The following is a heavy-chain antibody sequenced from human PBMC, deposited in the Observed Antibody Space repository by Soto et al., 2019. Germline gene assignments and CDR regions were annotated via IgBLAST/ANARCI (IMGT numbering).Heavy chain of an antibody. CDR3: TTDRGIFGVEPAC. V-gene: IGHV3-15*01. J-gene: IGHJ4*02. D-gene: IGHD3-3*01. CDR1: GFTFSNAW. CDR2: IKSKTDGGTT. Sequence: GGSLRLSCAASGFTFSNAWMSWVRQAPGKGLEWVGRIKSKTDGGTTDYAAPVKGRFTISRDDSKNTLYLQMNSLKTEDTAVYYCTTDRGIFGVEPACWGQGTLVTVSS.